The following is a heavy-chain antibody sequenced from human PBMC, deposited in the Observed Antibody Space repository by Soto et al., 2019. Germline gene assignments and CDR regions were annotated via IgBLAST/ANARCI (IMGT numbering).Heavy chain of an antibody. CDR3: ERESGVSLTLCLMVDF. CDR2: ISAYSGDT. J-gene: IGHJ4*02. CDR1: GYNFTRYG. D-gene: IGHD3-16*01. Sequence: QVQLVQSAAEVKPPGASVKVSCKASGYNFTRYGFSWVRQAPGQGLEWMGWISAYSGDTNYAQTFQGRVSMTTETSTSAASMELSGLRSDDTAVYYCERESGVSLTLCLMVDFWGQGTLVTVSS. V-gene: IGHV1-18*01.